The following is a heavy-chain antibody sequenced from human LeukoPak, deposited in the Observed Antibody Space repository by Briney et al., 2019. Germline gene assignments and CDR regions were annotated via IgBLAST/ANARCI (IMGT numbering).Heavy chain of an antibody. D-gene: IGHD3-10*01. CDR2: ISTTSRYI. J-gene: IGHJ6*02. CDR1: GYSFSSYN. V-gene: IGHV3-21*06. Sequence: GGSLRLSCAASGYSFSSYNMNWVRQAPGKGLEWVSSISTTSRYIYYIDSAKGRFTISRDNAKNTLYLQMNSLRADDTAVYYCARGRAQWLGELPRYGMDVWGQGTTVTVSS. CDR3: ARGRAQWLGELPRYGMDV.